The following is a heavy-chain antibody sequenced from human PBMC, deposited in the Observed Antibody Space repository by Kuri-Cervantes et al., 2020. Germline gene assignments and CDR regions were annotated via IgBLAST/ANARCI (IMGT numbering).Heavy chain of an antibody. CDR2: INPSGGST. V-gene: IGHV1-46*01. Sequence: ASVKVSCKASGYTFTGYYMHWVRQAPGQGLEWMGIINPSGGSTSYAQKFQGRVTMTRDTSTSTVYMELSSLRSEDTAVYYCAGGDIAVAGYYYYMDVWGKGTTVTVSS. CDR1: GYTFTGYY. D-gene: IGHD6-19*01. J-gene: IGHJ6*03. CDR3: AGGDIAVAGYYYYMDV.